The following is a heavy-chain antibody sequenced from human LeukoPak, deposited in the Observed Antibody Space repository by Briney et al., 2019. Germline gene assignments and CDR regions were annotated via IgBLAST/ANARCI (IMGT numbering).Heavy chain of an antibody. CDR1: GFTFSSYW. Sequence: GGSLRLSCAASGFTFSSYWMHWVRQAPGKGLVWVSRINSDGSSTNYADSVKGRFTISRDNAKNTLYLQMNSLRAEDTAVYYCARDGYYTYYYYYGMDVWGQGTTVTVSS. CDR3: ARDGYYTYYYYYGMDV. CDR2: INSDGSST. V-gene: IGHV3-74*01. J-gene: IGHJ6*02. D-gene: IGHD1-26*01.